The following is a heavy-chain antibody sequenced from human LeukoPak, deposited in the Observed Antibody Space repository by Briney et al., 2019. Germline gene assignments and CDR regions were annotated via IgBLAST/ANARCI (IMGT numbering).Heavy chain of an antibody. Sequence: SETLSLTCAVSGGSISGYYWSWIRQPPGKGLEGIGYIYSSGSTNYNPPLKSRVTISVDTSKNHFSLKLTSVTVADTVVYYCARQLDVPNGAGSRYFVYWGQGTLVTVSS. CDR2: IYSSGST. CDR3: ARQLDVPNGAGSRYFVY. CDR1: GGSISGYY. V-gene: IGHV4-59*08. J-gene: IGHJ4*02. D-gene: IGHD2-8*01.